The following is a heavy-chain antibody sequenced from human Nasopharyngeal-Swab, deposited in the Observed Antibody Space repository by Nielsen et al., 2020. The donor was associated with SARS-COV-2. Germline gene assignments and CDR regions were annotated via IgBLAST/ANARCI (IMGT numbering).Heavy chain of an antibody. V-gene: IGHV3-11*01. CDR3: ARDAEQPGDYYYGMDV. CDR2: ISSSGSTI. J-gene: IGHJ6*02. Sequence: WIRQPPGKGLEWVSYISSSGSTIYYADSVKGRFTISRDNAKNSLYLQMNSLRAEDTALYHCARDAEQPGDYYYGMDVWGQGTTVTVSS. D-gene: IGHD6-13*01.